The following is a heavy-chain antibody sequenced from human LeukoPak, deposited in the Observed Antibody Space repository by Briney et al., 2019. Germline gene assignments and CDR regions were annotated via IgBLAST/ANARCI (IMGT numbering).Heavy chain of an antibody. CDR2: INPNSGGT. CDR3: ARPHRNSGYSSGWYDFDH. CDR1: GYTFTGYY. V-gene: IGHV1-2*02. D-gene: IGHD6-19*01. Sequence: GASVKVSCKASGYTFTGYYMHWVRQAPGQGLEWMGWINPNSGGTNYAQKFQGRVTMTRDTSISTAYMELSRLRSDDTAVYYCARPHRNSGYSSGWYDFDHWGQGTLVTVSS. J-gene: IGHJ4*02.